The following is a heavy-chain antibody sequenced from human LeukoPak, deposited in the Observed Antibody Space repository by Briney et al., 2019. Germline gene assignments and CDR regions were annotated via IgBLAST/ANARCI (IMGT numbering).Heavy chain of an antibody. Sequence: GGSLRLSCSASGFTFSSYWMHWVRQAPGKGLLWVSRINSDGSVTTYADSVKGRFTISRDNAKNTLYLQMNSLRAEDTAVYYCTRATGSFYGLGYWGQGTLVTVSS. CDR2: INSDGSVT. V-gene: IGHV3-74*01. CDR3: TRATGSFYGLGY. CDR1: GFTFSSYW. D-gene: IGHD1-26*01. J-gene: IGHJ4*02.